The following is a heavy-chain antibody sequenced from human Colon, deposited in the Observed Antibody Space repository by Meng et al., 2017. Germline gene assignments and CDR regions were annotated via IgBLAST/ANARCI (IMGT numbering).Heavy chain of an antibody. CDR3: ARLNTGGSFYFDY. D-gene: IGHD1-1*01. CDR1: GSAVSSGNHY. J-gene: IGHJ4*02. Sequence: VQMQVPRPGPGTPAASMTLTCNVSGSAVSSGNHYWSWIRPPPGKGLEWIGSMFPSGTTNYTPSLKSRVSMSVDTTNNQFYLKLTSVTVADTAVYYCARLNTGGSFYFDYWGQGILVTVSS. CDR2: MFPSGTT. V-gene: IGHV4-61*01.